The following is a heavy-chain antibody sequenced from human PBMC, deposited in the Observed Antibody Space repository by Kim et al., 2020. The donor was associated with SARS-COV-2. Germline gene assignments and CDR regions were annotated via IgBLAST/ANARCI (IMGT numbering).Heavy chain of an antibody. CDR3: AKNRGDSSSWYLRDYGMDV. Sequence: KGRFTITRDNSKNTLYLQMNSLRAEDTAVYYCAKNRGDSSSWYLRDYGMDVWGQGTTVTVSS. D-gene: IGHD6-13*01. V-gene: IGHV3-30*02. J-gene: IGHJ6*02.